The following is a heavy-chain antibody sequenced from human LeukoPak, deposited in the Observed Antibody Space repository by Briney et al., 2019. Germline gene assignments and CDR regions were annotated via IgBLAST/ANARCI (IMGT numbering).Heavy chain of an antibody. V-gene: IGHV4-30-4*08. CDR2: IYYSGST. Sequence: PSETLSLTCAVSGYSISSGYYWSWIRQPPGKGLEWIGYIYYSGSTYYNPSLKSRVTISVDTSKNQFSLKLSSVTAADTAVYYCARDPVALVVVPAAAHDAFDIWGQGTMVTVSS. CDR1: GYSISSGYY. J-gene: IGHJ3*02. D-gene: IGHD2-2*01. CDR3: ARDPVALVVVPAAAHDAFDI.